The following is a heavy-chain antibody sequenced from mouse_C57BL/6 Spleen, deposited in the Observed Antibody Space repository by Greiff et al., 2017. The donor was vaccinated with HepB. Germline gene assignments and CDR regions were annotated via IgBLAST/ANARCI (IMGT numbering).Heavy chain of an antibody. CDR3: ARKLLRYSAWFAY. D-gene: IGHD1-1*01. CDR2: IDPSDSYT. J-gene: IGHJ3*01. CDR1: GYTFTSYW. Sequence: VQLQQPGAELVKPGASVKLSCKASGYTFTSYWMQWVKQRPGQGLEWIGEIDPSDSYTNYNQKFKGKATLTVDTSSSTAYMQLSSLTSEDSAVYCCARKLLRYSAWFAYWGQGTLVTVSA. V-gene: IGHV1-50*01.